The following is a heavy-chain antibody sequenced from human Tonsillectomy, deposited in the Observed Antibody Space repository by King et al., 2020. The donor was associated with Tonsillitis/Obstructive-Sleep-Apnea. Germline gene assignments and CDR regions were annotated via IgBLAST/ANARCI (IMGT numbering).Heavy chain of an antibody. CDR1: RFTFSTYN. Sequence: VQLVESGGGLAQPGGSLRLSCAASRFTFSTYNMNWVRQAPGKGLEWVSYITTSGSTVSYADSVKGRFTISRDNAKNSLYLQMNSLRDEDTAVYFCASSYGYTSGVDIWGQGTQVTVSS. CDR3: ASSYGYTSGVDI. J-gene: IGHJ4*02. V-gene: IGHV3-48*02. CDR2: ITTSGSTV. D-gene: IGHD6-19*01.